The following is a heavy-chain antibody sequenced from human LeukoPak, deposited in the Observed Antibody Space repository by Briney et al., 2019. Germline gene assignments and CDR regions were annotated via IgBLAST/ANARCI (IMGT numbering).Heavy chain of an antibody. D-gene: IGHD1-26*01. CDR1: GGSISSYY. Sequence: SETLSLTCTVSGGSISSYYWSWIRQPPGKGLEWIGRIYTSGSTNYNPSLKSRVTISVDTSKNQFSLKLSSVTAADTAVYYCAREWDPTLGYYYGMDVWGQGTTVTVSS. CDR2: IYTSGST. V-gene: IGHV4-4*08. J-gene: IGHJ6*02. CDR3: AREWDPTLGYYYGMDV.